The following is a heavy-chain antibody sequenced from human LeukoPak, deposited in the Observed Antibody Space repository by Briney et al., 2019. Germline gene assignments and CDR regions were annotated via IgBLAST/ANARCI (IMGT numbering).Heavy chain of an antibody. Sequence: SETLSLTCAVYGGSFSGYYWSWIRQSPGKGLEWIGEINHSGNTNYNPSLKSRVTISVDTSKDQFSLKLSSVTAADTAVYYCARSRNYWGGYYFDYWGQGTLVTVSS. CDR3: ARSRNYWGGYYFDY. J-gene: IGHJ4*02. V-gene: IGHV4-34*01. CDR2: INHSGNT. D-gene: IGHD1-7*01. CDR1: GGSFSGYY.